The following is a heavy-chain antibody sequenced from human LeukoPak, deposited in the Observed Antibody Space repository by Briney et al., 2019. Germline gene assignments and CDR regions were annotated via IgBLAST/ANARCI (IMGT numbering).Heavy chain of an antibody. CDR1: GGSIIDSSYY. D-gene: IGHD6-13*01. CDR2: IYYFGTT. CDR3: ARDSHAWYGQYYFDF. Sequence: PSDTLSLICTVSGGSIIDSSYYWGWIRQPPGKGLEWIGNIYYFGTTLHNPSLKSRVTTSVDTSKNQFSLKLSSVTAADTAVYYCARDSHAWYGQYYFDFWGQGALVTVSS. J-gene: IGHJ4*02. V-gene: IGHV4-39*07.